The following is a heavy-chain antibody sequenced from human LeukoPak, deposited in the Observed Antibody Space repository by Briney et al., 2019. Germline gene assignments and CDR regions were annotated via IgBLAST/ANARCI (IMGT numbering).Heavy chain of an antibody. CDR2: IYHTGSA. J-gene: IGHJ4*02. CDR1: GGSMNNYY. CDR3: ARGRGDSKGTSFDF. D-gene: IGHD3-22*01. V-gene: IGHV4-59*01. Sequence: PSETLSLTCTVSGGSMNNYYWSWIRQSPGKGLEWVGYIYHTGSATYKPSLKSRDTLSLDTSKNQFSLRLNSVTAADTAVYYCARGRGDSKGTSFDFWGQGTLVTVSS.